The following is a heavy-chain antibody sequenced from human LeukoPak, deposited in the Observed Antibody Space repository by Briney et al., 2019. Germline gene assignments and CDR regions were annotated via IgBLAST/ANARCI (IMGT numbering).Heavy chain of an antibody. V-gene: IGHV4-59*08. D-gene: IGHD1-26*01. CDR1: GGSISSYY. CDR2: IYYSGST. CDR3: ARHSGGSHRNWFDP. J-gene: IGHJ5*02. Sequence: SETLSLICTVSGGSISSYYWSWIRQPPGKGLEWIGYIYYSGSTNYNPSLKSRVTISVDTSKNQFSLKLSSATAADTAVYYCARHSGGSHRNWFDPWGQGTLVTVSS.